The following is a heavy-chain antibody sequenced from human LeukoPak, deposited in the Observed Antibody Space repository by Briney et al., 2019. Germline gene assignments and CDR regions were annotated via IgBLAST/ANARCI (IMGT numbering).Heavy chain of an antibody. CDR1: GGSISSSSYY. Sequence: SETLSLTCTVSGGSISSSSYYWGWIRQPPGKGLEWIGSIYYSGSTYYNPSLKSRVTISVDTSKNQFSLKLSSVTAADTAVYYCARRDTAMVIGYFDYWGQGTLVTVSP. J-gene: IGHJ4*02. CDR3: ARRDTAMVIGYFDY. D-gene: IGHD5-18*01. CDR2: IYYSGST. V-gene: IGHV4-39*01.